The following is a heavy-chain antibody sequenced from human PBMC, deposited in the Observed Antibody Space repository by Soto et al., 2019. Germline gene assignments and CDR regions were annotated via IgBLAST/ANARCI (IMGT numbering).Heavy chain of an antibody. Sequence: QVQLVQSGAEVKKPGSSVKVSCKASGGTFSSYAISWVRQAPGQGLEWMGGIIPIFGTANYAQKFQGIVTITADESTSTAYMELSSLRSEDTAVYYCAKSGVSPYYYDSSGYYPGSYLGQGTLVTVSS. CDR3: AKSGVSPYYYDSSGYYPGSY. CDR2: IIPIFGTA. D-gene: IGHD3-22*01. J-gene: IGHJ4*02. CDR1: GGTFSSYA. V-gene: IGHV1-69*01.